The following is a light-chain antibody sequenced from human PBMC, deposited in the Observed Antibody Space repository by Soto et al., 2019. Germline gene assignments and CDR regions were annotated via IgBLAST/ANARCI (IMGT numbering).Light chain of an antibody. J-gene: IGLJ1*01. V-gene: IGLV2-14*03. CDR2: DVS. CDR3: SSYTSSRTLSTYV. CDR1: SSDVGGYNY. Sequence: QSVLTQPASVSGSPGQSITLSCTGTSSDVGGYNYVSWYQHHPGKAPKLMIYDVSNRPSGVSNRFSGSKSGNTASLIISGLQAEDEADYYCSSYTSSRTLSTYVFGTGTKVTVL.